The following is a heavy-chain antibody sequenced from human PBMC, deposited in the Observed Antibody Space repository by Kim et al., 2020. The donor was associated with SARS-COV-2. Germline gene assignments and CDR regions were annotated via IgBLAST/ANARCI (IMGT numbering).Heavy chain of an antibody. J-gene: IGHJ4*02. CDR2: T. Sequence: TNSADSGKGRFTISRDKARNTLYLHMDSLRVEDTAIYYCARAGANWKIDFWGQGTQVTVSS. CDR3: ARAGANWKIDF. D-gene: IGHD1-20*01. V-gene: IGHV3-74*01.